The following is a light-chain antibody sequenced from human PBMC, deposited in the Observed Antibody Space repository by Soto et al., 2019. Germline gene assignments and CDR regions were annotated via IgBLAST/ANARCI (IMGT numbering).Light chain of an antibody. CDR3: QQYIDSPRT. Sequence: EIILTQSPGTLALSPGDGATLSCRASQTVNRNYLAWYHQRPGQPPRLLIYGVSNRASGVPDRFSGDGSGTEFTLPIGRLAPDDFGVYYCQQYIDSPRTFGQGTRVEVK. CDR1: QTVNRNY. CDR2: GVS. V-gene: IGKV3-20*01. J-gene: IGKJ1*01.